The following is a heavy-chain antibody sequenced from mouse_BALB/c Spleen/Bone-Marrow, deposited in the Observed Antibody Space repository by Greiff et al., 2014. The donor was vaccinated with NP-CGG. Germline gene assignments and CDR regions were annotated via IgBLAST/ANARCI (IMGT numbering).Heavy chain of an antibody. V-gene: IGHV1-18*01. CDR3: TRGLEYVVDY. CDR2: INPYNGGT. CDR1: GYSFTGYT. D-gene: IGHD2-13*01. Sequence: DVHLVESGPELVKPGASMKISCKASGYSFTGYTMNWVKQSHGKNLEWIGLINPYNGGTSYNQKFKDKATLTVDKSSSTAYMELLSLTSEDSAVYYCTRGLEYVVDYWGQGTSVTVSS. J-gene: IGHJ4*01.